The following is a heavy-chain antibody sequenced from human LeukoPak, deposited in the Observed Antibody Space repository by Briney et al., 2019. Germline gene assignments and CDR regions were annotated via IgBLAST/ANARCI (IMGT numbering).Heavy chain of an antibody. Sequence: PGGSLRLSCAASGXPFSSHEMNWVRQAPGKGPEWVSYISSSGSTIYYAASVKGRFTISRDNAKNSLYLQMNSLRAEDTAVYYCARDGKGRNRIGYYFDYWGQGTLVTVSS. CDR2: ISSSGSTI. CDR1: GXPFSSHE. D-gene: IGHD3-10*01. V-gene: IGHV3-48*03. J-gene: IGHJ4*02. CDR3: ARDGKGRNRIGYYFDY.